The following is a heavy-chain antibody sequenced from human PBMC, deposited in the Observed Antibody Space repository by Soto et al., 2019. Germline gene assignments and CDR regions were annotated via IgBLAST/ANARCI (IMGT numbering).Heavy chain of an antibody. Sequence: QVQLVQSGADVKKPGSSVKVSCKTSGGSFGSSAISWVRQAPAQGLEWMGEIIPVFDKANYAQNFQGRLTITADERTGTVFMELSSLRSEDTAVYFCARLRRDWGDAFDLWGLGTFVTVSS. D-gene: IGHD3-16*01. CDR3: ARLRRDWGDAFDL. V-gene: IGHV1-69*01. CDR1: GGSFGSSA. J-gene: IGHJ3*01. CDR2: IIPVFDKA.